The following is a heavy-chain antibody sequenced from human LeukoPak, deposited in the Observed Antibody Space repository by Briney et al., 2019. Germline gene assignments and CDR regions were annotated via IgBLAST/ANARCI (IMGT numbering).Heavy chain of an antibody. CDR1: GFTFSSYA. V-gene: IGHV3-23*01. CDR3: ARDHYCSSTSCYTKSYNWFDP. J-gene: IGHJ5*02. Sequence: AGGSLRLSCAASGFTFSSYAMSWVRQAPGKGLEWVSAISGSGGSTYYADSVKGRFTISRDNSKNTLYLQMNSLRAEDTAVYYCARDHYCSSTSCYTKSYNWFDPWGQGTLVTVSS. CDR2: ISGSGGST. D-gene: IGHD2-2*01.